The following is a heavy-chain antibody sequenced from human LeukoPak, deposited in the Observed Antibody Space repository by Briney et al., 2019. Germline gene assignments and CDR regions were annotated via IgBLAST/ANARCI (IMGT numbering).Heavy chain of an antibody. V-gene: IGHV3-66*01. CDR1: GFTVTSNL. CDR2: LYTDGRT. J-gene: IGHJ4*02. CDR3: VRDADFRLN. D-gene: IGHD3/OR15-3a*01. Sequence: PGGSLRLSCAASGFTVTSNLMTWVRQAPGKGLEWVSLLYTDGRTDYADSVKGRFTFSRDNSKNTLYLQMNGLRAEDTAVYYCVRDADFRLNWGQGILVTVSS.